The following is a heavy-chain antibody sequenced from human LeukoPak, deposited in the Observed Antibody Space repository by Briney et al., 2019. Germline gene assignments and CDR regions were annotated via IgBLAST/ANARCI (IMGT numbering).Heavy chain of an antibody. Sequence: SETLSLTCTVSGGSVSSRGYYWSWIRQPPGKGLEWIGGISYSGSTNYNPSLKSRVTISVDTSKNQFSLKLSSVTAADTAVYYCARVVDTALVTPMYYFDYWGQGTLVTVSS. V-gene: IGHV4-61*08. D-gene: IGHD5-18*01. J-gene: IGHJ4*02. CDR1: GGSVSSRGYY. CDR2: ISYSGST. CDR3: ARVVDTALVTPMYYFDY.